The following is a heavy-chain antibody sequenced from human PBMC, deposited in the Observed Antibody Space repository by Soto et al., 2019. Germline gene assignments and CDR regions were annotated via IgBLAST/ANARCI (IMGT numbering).Heavy chain of an antibody. J-gene: IGHJ4*02. V-gene: IGHV4-30-4*01. CDR2: IYYSGST. CDR1: GGSISSGDYY. Sequence: QVQLQESGPGLVKPSQTLSLTCTVSGGSISSGDYYWSWIRQPPGKGLEWIGYIYYSGSTYYNPSLKSRVTISVDTSKNQFSLKLSSVTAADTDVYYWARARWFSWVSDYWGQGTLVTVSS. CDR3: ARARWFSWVSDY. D-gene: IGHD3-10*01.